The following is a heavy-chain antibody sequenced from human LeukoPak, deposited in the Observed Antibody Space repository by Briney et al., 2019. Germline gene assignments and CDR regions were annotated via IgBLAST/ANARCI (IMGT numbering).Heavy chain of an antibody. CDR2: ISASGGTT. CDR3: AREILESGYADY. CDR1: GFTFSSYA. J-gene: IGHJ4*02. D-gene: IGHD2-2*01. Sequence: GGSLRLSCATSGFTFSSYAMTWVRQAPGKELEWVSAISASGGTTNYAESVKGRFTVSRDSSENTIYLQMNSLRAEDTALYYCAREILESGYADYWGQGTLVTVSS. V-gene: IGHV3-23*01.